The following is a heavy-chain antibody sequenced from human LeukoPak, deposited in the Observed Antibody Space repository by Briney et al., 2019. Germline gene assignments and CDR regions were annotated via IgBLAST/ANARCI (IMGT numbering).Heavy chain of an antibody. Sequence: GGSLRLSCVASGSTFSYFGMNWVRQAPGEGLEWVSSISSSGTYIYSTDSVKGRFTISRDNAKNSLYLLMNSLRAEDTAVYYCAREFTSGWIDYWGQGTLVTVSS. V-gene: IGHV3-21*01. CDR1: GSTFSYFG. CDR3: AREFTSGWIDY. CDR2: ISSSGTYI. D-gene: IGHD6-19*01. J-gene: IGHJ4*02.